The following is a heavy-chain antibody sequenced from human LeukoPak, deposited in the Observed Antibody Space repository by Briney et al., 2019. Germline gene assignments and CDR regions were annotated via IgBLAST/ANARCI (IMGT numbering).Heavy chain of an antibody. Sequence: SETLSLTCTVSGGSISSGGYYWSWIRQHPGKGLEWIGYIYYSGSTYYNPSLKSRVTISVDTSKNQFSLKLSSVTAADTAVYYCARDNPPIPGNDAFDIWGQGTMVTVSS. J-gene: IGHJ3*02. CDR3: ARDNPPIPGNDAFDI. CDR1: GGSISSGGYY. V-gene: IGHV4-31*03. CDR2: IYYSGST.